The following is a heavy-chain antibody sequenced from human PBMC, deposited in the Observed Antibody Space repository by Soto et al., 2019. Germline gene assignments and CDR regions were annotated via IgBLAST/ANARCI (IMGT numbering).Heavy chain of an antibody. D-gene: IGHD2-2*01. V-gene: IGHV1-18*01. J-gene: IGHJ4*02. CDR3: AREASVLIPAAQPSSFDS. Sequence: VASVKVSCKGFGYSFMKYGINWVRQAPGQGLEWVGWISPYSGYTHSAQKFHGRLTLTTDTAASTAYMELRILRSADTALHYCAREASVLIPAAQPSSFDSWGQGTLVTVSS. CDR1: GYSFMKYG. CDR2: ISPYSGYT.